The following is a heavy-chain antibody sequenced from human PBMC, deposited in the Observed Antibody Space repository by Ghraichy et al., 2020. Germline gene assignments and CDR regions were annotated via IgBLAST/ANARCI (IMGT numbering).Heavy chain of an antibody. D-gene: IGHD5-18*01. V-gene: IGHV3-74*01. Sequence: LNISCAASGFSFSNAWMHWVRQAPGKGLMWVSHINSDVSTTTYADSVKGRFTISRDNAKNTVYLQMNSLRAEDTAVYYCARDIGYSLHYWGQGTLVTVPS. J-gene: IGHJ4*02. CDR2: INSDVSTT. CDR3: ARDIGYSLHY. CDR1: GFSFSNAW.